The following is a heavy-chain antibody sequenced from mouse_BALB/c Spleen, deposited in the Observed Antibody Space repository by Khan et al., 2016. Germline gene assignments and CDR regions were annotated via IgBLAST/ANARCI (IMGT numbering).Heavy chain of an antibody. CDR1: GYTFSDYD. CDR2: IDPETGGT. CDR3: TRKGIFYGTYDSDS. Sequence: QVQLQQSGAELVRPGASVTLSCKASGYTFSDYDMHWVKQTPVHGLQWIGPIDPETGGTDYNQKFKGKATLTADRSSSTSYMELSSLTSEDSAVYYCTRKGIFYGTYDSDSGGQGPTIAVSS. V-gene: IGHV1-15*01. D-gene: IGHD2-1*01. J-gene: IGHJ2*01.